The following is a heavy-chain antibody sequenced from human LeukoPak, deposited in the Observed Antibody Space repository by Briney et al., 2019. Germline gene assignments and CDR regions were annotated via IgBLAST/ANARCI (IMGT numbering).Heavy chain of an antibody. CDR1: RFTFSSYS. CDR2: ISSSSSYI. Sequence: PGGSLRLSCAPSRFTFSSYSMNWVRQAPGKGLEWVSSISSSSSYIYYADSVKGRFTISRDNAKNSLYLQMNSLRAEDTAVYYCARGDYYGSGTYYNSPRRGWFDPWGQGTLVTVSS. CDR3: ARGDYYGSGTYYNSPRRGWFDP. V-gene: IGHV3-21*01. D-gene: IGHD3-10*01. J-gene: IGHJ5*02.